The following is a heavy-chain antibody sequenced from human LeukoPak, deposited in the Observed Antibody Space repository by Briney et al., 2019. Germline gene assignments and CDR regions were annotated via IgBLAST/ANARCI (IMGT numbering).Heavy chain of an antibody. CDR2: MNPNSGNT. D-gene: IGHD4-17*01. J-gene: IGHJ6*02. V-gene: IGHV1-8*01. Sequence: ASVKVSCKASGYTFTSYDINWVRQATGQGLEWMGWMNPNSGNTGYAQKFQGRVTMTRNTSISTAYMELSSLRSEDTAVYYCAIYYGDYYYYGMDVWGQGTTVTVSS. CDR1: GYTFTSYD. CDR3: AIYYGDYYYYGMDV.